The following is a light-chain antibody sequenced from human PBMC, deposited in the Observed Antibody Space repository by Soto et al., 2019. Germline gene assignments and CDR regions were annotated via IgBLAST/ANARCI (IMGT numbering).Light chain of an antibody. CDR1: SSDVGGYNY. Sequence: QSVLTQPASVSGSPGQSITTSCTGXSSDVGGYNYVSWYQQHPGKAPKLMIYDVSNRPSGVSNRFSGSKSGNTASLTISGLQAEDEVDYYCGSYKISSLRVFGTLTNATVL. J-gene: IGLJ1*01. CDR3: GSYKISSLRV. CDR2: DVS. V-gene: IGLV2-14*01.